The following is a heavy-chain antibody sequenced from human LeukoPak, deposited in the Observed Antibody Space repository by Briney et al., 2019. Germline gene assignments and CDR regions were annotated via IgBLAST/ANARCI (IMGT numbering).Heavy chain of an antibody. V-gene: IGHV4-59*01. J-gene: IGHJ5*02. CDR3: VRGPYGSSISNWFDP. D-gene: IGHD3-10*01. Sequence: SETLSLTCTVSGGSISSYYWSWIRQPPGKGLEWIGYIYYSGSTNYNPSLKSRVTISVDTSKNQFSLKLRYVTAADTAVYYCVRGPYGSSISNWFDPWGQGMLVTVSS. CDR2: IYYSGST. CDR1: GGSISSYY.